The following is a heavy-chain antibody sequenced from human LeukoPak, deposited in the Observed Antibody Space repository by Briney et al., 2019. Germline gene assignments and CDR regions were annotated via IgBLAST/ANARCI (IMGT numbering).Heavy chain of an antibody. V-gene: IGHV4-4*02. CDR1: GGXVTSTNW. Sequence: SGTLSLTCVVSGGXVTSTNWWTWVRQPPGKGMEWIGEVHLDGRTNYNPSLKSRVTISVDTSKNQFSLKLTSVTAADTAVYYCARVRYCSGGRCYGDAFDIWGQGTMGTVSS. CDR2: VHLDGRT. CDR3: ARVRYCSGGRCYGDAFDI. D-gene: IGHD2-15*01. J-gene: IGHJ3*02.